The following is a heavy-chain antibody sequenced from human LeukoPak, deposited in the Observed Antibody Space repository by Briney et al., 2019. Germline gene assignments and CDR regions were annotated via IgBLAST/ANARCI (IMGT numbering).Heavy chain of an antibody. V-gene: IGHV1-69*04. D-gene: IGHD4-23*01. CDR3: ARDYGGNPGWFDP. J-gene: IGHJ5*02. CDR2: IIPILGIA. CDR1: GGTFSSYA. Sequence: SVKVSCKASGGTFSSYAISWVRQAPGQGLEWLGRIIPILGIANYAQKLQGRVTMTTDTSTSTAYMELRSLRSDDTAVYYCARDYGGNPGWFDPWGQGTLVTVSS.